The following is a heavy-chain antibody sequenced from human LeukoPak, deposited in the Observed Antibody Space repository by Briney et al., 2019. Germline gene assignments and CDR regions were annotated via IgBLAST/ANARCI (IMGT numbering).Heavy chain of an antibody. V-gene: IGHV3-74*01. Sequence: PGGSLRLSCAASGFTFSSHLMHWVRQAQGTGLGGVSSVKSDGTATNYADSVKGRFTISRDNAKNTLYLQMNSLRVEDTAVYYCVRKFATGDWGQGTLVTVSS. D-gene: IGHD1-14*01. J-gene: IGHJ4*02. CDR3: VRKFATGD. CDR2: VKSDGTAT. CDR1: GFTFSSHL.